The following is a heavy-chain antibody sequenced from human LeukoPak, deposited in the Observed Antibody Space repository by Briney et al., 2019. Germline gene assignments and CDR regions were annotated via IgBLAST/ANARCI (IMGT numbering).Heavy chain of an antibody. CDR2: ISGSGGST. CDR3: AETLGGSDYAFDI. D-gene: IGHD3-10*01. Sequence: GGSLRLSCAASGFTFSSYAMSWVRQAPGKGLEWVSAISGSGGSTYYADSVKGRFTISRDNSKNTLYLQMNSLRSEDTAVYYCAETLGGSDYAFDIWGQGTMVTVSS. J-gene: IGHJ3*02. V-gene: IGHV3-23*01. CDR1: GFTFSSYA.